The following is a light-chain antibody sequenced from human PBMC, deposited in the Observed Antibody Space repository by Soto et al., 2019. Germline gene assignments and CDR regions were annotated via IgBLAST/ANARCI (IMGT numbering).Light chain of an antibody. Sequence: DIQMTQSPSSLSASVGDRVTITGRPSQSISSHLHWYQCKPGKAPKLLIYVASTLQSGVSSRFSGSGSGTDFTLTIGSLQPEDVATDYGQQRYSFPITGGQGTRLEIK. CDR2: VAS. V-gene: IGKV1-39*01. CDR1: QSISSH. J-gene: IGKJ5*01. CDR3: QQRYSFPIT.